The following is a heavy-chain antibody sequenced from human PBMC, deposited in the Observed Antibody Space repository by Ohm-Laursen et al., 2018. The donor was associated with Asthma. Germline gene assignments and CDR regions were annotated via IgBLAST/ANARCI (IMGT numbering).Heavy chain of an antibody. J-gene: IGHJ4*02. Sequence: SLRLSCAASGFTFSSYAMSWFRQAPRKGLEWVSTISASGHKTYYADSVKGRLIISRDNSKITLYLQMSGLRVEDTAVYYCARALRYDSSDYFDSWGQGTLVTVSS. D-gene: IGHD3-22*01. V-gene: IGHV3-23*01. CDR1: GFTFSSYA. CDR2: ISASGHKT. CDR3: ARALRYDSSDYFDS.